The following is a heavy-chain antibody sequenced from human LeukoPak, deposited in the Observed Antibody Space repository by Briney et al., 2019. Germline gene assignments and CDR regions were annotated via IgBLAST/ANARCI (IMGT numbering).Heavy chain of an antibody. J-gene: IGHJ2*01. Sequence: GGSLRLSCAASGFTFSSYSMNWVRQAPGKGLEWVSYISSSSSTIYYADSVKGRFTISRDNAKNSLYLQMNSLRAEDTAVYYCARSRGDPQVYWYFDLWGRGTLVTVSS. CDR1: GFTFSSYS. CDR2: ISSSSSTI. V-gene: IGHV3-48*01. CDR3: ARSRGDPQVYWYFDL. D-gene: IGHD3-10*01.